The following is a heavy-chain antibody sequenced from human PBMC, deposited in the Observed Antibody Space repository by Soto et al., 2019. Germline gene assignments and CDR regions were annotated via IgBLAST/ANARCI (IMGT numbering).Heavy chain of an antibody. V-gene: IGHV3-23*01. J-gene: IGHJ4*02. Sequence: EVQVLESGGGLVQPGGSLRLSCAASGFTFSTYAMSWVRQAPGKGLEWVSDINGGGDSIYYADSVKGRFTISRDNSKNTVYLQMDSLRTEDTAVYYCVKEGGKFRSAWYKEYRGQGTLVTVSS. CDR1: GFTFSTYA. CDR3: VKEGGKFRSAWYKEY. D-gene: IGHD6-19*01. CDR2: INGGGDSI.